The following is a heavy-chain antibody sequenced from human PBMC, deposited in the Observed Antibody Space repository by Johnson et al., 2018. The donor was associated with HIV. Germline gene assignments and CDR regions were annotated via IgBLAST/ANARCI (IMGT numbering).Heavy chain of an antibody. J-gene: IGHJ3*02. CDR2: ISYDGSNK. V-gene: IGHV3-30-3*01. CDR1: GFSFSSYA. D-gene: IGHD1-7*01. Sequence: QVQLVESGGGVVQPGRSLRLSCAASGFSFSSYAMHWVRQAPGKGLEWVAVISYDGSNKYYADSVKGQFTISRDNSKNTLYLQMNSLRAEDTAVYYCAKERRNYLVFGAFDIWGQGTMVTVSS. CDR3: AKERRNYLVFGAFDI.